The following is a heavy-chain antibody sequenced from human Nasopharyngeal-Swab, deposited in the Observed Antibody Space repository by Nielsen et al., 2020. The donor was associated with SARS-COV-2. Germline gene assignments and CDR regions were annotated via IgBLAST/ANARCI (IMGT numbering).Heavy chain of an antibody. J-gene: IGHJ4*02. CDR2: IKSNAEGGTP. CDR3: ARSRGAGPNYYFDY. D-gene: IGHD6-19*01. V-gene: IGHV3-15*01. CDR1: GFTLSDAW. Sequence: GSLKISCAVSGFTLSDAWMSWVRQAPGKGLEWVGHIKSNAEGGTPVYAAALKDRITISRDESKNTLFLQMNSLKTEDTAVYYCARSRGAGPNYYFDYWGQGSLVTVSS.